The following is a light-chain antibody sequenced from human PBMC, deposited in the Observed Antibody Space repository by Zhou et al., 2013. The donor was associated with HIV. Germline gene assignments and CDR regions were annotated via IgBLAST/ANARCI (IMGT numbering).Light chain of an antibody. V-gene: IGKV1-5*03. CDR2: KAS. CDR3: QQYNTYSPT. J-gene: IGKJ1*01. CDR1: QSITYW. Sequence: DIQMTQSPSTLSASVGDRVTITCRASQSITYWLAWYQKKPGKAPKLLIYKASSLETGVPSRFSGSGSGTDFTLTISSVQPDDFATYYCQQYNTYSPTFGQGTEGGN.